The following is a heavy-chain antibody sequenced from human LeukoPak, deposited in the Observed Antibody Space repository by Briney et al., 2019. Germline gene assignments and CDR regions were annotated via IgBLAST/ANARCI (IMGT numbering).Heavy chain of an antibody. V-gene: IGHV3-30*18. J-gene: IGHJ4*02. D-gene: IGHD3-10*01. CDR2: ISYDGSNK. CDR3: AKVGPTSTMVRSLSDY. Sequence: QSGGSLRLSCAASGFTFSSYGMHWVRQAPGKGLEWVAVISYDGSNKYYADSVKGRFTISRDNSKNTLYLQMNSLRAEDTAVYYCAKVGPTSTMVRSLSDYWGQGTLVTVSS. CDR1: GFTFSSYG.